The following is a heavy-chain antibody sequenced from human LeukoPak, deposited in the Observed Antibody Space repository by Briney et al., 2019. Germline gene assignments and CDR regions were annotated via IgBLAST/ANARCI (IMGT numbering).Heavy chain of an antibody. D-gene: IGHD6-13*01. CDR2: ISYYGSNK. V-gene: IGHV3-30*03. CDR1: GFTFSSYG. J-gene: IGHJ3*02. Sequence: GRSLRLSCAASGFTFSSYGMHWVRQAPGKGLEWVGVISYYGSNKYHAHSVKGRFTISRDNSKNTLYLQMNSLRAEDTAVYYCARVPWDRSSLPYAFDIWGQGTMVTVSS. CDR3: ARVPWDRSSLPYAFDI.